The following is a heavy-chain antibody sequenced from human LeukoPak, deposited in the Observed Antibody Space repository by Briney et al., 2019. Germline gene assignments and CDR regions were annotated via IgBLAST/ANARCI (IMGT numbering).Heavy chain of an antibody. CDR3: AKGGGTSYGYIPY. D-gene: IGHD5-18*01. CDR1: GFIFRSFA. Sequence: GGSLRLSCAASGFIFRSFAMSWVRQAPGKGLEWVSIIRSSDGSTNYADSVRGRLTISRDNSKNILYLQINSLRADDTAVYYCAKGGGTSYGYIPYWGQGSLVTVSS. CDR2: IRSSDGST. J-gene: IGHJ4*02. V-gene: IGHV3-23*01.